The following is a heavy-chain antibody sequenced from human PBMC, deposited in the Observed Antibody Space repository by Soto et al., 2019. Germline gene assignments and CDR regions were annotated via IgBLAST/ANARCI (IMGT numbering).Heavy chain of an antibody. D-gene: IGHD3-22*01. V-gene: IGHV1-3*01. CDR1: GYTFTSYA. J-gene: IGHJ4*02. CDR3: ARGVPTYYYDSSGYLFDY. CDR2: INAGNGNT. Sequence: ASVKVSCKASGYTFTSYAMHWGRQAPGQRLEWMGWINAGNGNTKYSQKFQGRVTITRDTSASTAYMELSSLRSEDTAVYYCARGVPTYYYDSSGYLFDYWGQGTLVTVSS.